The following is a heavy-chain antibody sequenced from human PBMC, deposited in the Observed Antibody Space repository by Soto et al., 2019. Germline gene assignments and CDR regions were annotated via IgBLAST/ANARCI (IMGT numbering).Heavy chain of an antibody. D-gene: IGHD6-19*01. Sequence: EVQLVESGGGLVQPGESLRVSWAGSGFTLSNYAMSWVRQAPGKGLEWLSYISSSGSVIYYADSVKGRFTVSRDYAKNSLFLQMNSLSDEDTAVYYCARDGAVAGKRYFYGMDVWGQGTTVTVSS. V-gene: IGHV3-48*02. CDR3: ARDGAVAGKRYFYGMDV. CDR2: ISSSGSVI. CDR1: GFTLSNYA. J-gene: IGHJ6*02.